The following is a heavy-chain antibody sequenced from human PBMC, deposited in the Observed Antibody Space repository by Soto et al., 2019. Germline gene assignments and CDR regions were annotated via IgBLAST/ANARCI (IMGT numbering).Heavy chain of an antibody. Sequence: QVQLVQSGAEVKKPGSSMKVSCKASGGTFSSYAISWVQQAPGQGLEWMGGIIPIFGTADYAQKFRGRVTITADESTSTAYMELSSLRSEDTAVYYCARGITGTVTYYYGLDVWGQGTTVTVSS. CDR1: GGTFSSYA. V-gene: IGHV1-69*12. CDR3: ARGITGTVTYYYGLDV. D-gene: IGHD1-20*01. CDR2: IIPIFGTA. J-gene: IGHJ6*02.